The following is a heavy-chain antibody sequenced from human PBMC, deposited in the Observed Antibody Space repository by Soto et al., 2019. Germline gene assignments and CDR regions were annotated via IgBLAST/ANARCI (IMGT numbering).Heavy chain of an antibody. V-gene: IGHV1-69*02. CDR3: AKNPYGDRAPMDV. D-gene: IGHD4-17*01. CDR2: IIPILGIA. CDR1: GGTFSSYT. J-gene: IGHJ6*03. Sequence: QVQLVQSGAEVKKPGSSVKVSCKASGGTFSSYTISWVRQAPGQGLEWMGRIIPILGIANYAQKFQGRVTITADKSTSTAYMELSSLRSEDTAVYYCAKNPYGDRAPMDVWGKGTTVTVSS.